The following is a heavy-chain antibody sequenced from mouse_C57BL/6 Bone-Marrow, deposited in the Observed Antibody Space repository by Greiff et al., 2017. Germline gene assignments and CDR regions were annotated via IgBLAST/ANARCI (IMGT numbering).Heavy chain of an antibody. V-gene: IGHV1-39*01. CDR2: INPNYGTN. CDR3: ARTYYYGSRVDFDV. D-gene: IGHD1-1*01. Sequence: EVQLQQSGPELVKPGASVKISCKASGYSFTDYNMNWVKQSNGKSLEWIGVINPNYGTNSYNQKFKGKATLTVDQSSSTAYMQLNSLTSEDSAVYYCARTYYYGSRVDFDVWGTGTTVTVSS. CDR1: GYSFTDYN. J-gene: IGHJ1*03.